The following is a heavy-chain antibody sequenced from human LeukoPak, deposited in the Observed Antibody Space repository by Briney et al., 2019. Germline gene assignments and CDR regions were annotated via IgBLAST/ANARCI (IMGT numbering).Heavy chain of an antibody. CDR2: IYHSGST. Sequence: SGTLSLTCAVYGGSFSGYYWGWIRQPPGKGLEWIGSIYHSGSTYYNPSLKSRVTISVDTSKNQFSLKLSSVTAADTAVYYCARDLPTPYYYYYMDVWGKGTTVTVSS. D-gene: IGHD2-15*01. V-gene: IGHV4-38-2*02. CDR3: ARDLPTPYYYYYMDV. J-gene: IGHJ6*03. CDR1: GGSFSGYY.